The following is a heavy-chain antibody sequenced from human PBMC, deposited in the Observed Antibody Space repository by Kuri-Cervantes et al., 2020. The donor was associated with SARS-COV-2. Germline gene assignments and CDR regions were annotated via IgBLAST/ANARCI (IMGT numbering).Heavy chain of an antibody. D-gene: IGHD2-2*01. Sequence: GGSLRLSCAASGLTFSNYWMRWVRQAPGKGLEWVSGINWNGGSTGYADSVKGRFTISRDNAKNSLYLQMNSLRAEDTALYYCARDLSDSSTPPHDPWGQGTLVTVSS. CDR2: INWNGGST. V-gene: IGHV3-20*04. CDR3: ARDLSDSSTPPHDP. J-gene: IGHJ5*02. CDR1: GLTFSNYW.